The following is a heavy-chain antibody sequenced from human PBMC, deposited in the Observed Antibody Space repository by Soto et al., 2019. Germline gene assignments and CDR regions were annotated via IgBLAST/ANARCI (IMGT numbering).Heavy chain of an antibody. Sequence: PSETLSLTCTVSGASISRYYWSWIRQSPGKGLEWIGYLYNTGSTIYNPSLKSRVTISVDTSKNQFSLKLSSVTAADTAVYYCARTGYSSSWLTFDYWGQGTLVTVSS. D-gene: IGHD6-13*01. CDR3: ARTGYSSSWLTFDY. CDR2: LYNTGST. V-gene: IGHV4-59*08. J-gene: IGHJ4*02. CDR1: GASISRYY.